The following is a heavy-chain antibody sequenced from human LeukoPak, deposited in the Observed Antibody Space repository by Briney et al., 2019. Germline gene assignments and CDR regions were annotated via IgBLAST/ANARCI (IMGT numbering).Heavy chain of an antibody. CDR3: ARGGTLSY. CDR1: GFTFSDHY. J-gene: IGHJ4*02. CDR2: TRNKVNSYTT. V-gene: IGHV3-72*01. Sequence: PGGSLRLSCAASGFTFSDHYMDWVRQAPGKGLEWVGRTRNKVNSYTTEYAASVKGRFTISRDDSKNSLYLQMNSLKTEDTAVYYCARGGTLSYWGQGTLVTVSS. D-gene: IGHD3/OR15-3a*01.